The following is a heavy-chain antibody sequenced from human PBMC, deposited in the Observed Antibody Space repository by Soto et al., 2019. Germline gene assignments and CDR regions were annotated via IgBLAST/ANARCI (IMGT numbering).Heavy chain of an antibody. CDR2: ISAYNGNT. CDR1: GYTFTSYG. J-gene: IGHJ4*02. D-gene: IGHD3-3*01. CDR3: AREYYDFWSGHPAWNY. Sequence: QVQLVQSGAEVKKPGASVKVSCKASGYTFTSYGISWVRQAPGQGLEGMGWISAYNGNTNYAQKLQGRVTMTNGPSTSNAYMELRSLRSDDTAVYYCAREYYDFWSGHPAWNYWGQGTLVTVSS. V-gene: IGHV1-18*04.